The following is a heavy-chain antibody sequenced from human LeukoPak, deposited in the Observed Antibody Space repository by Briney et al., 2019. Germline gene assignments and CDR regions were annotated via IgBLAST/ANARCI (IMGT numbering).Heavy chain of an antibody. D-gene: IGHD2-2*01. CDR3: ARVRRYCSSTSCHDY. V-gene: IGHV3-48*04. CDR1: GFTFSTYS. CDR2: ISSTKSNI. Sequence: GGSLRLSCAASGFTFSTYSMNWVRQAPGKGLEWVSYISSTKSNIYYADSVKGRFTISRDNAKNSLYLQMNSLRAEDTAVYYCARVRRYCSSTSCHDYWGQGTLVTVSS. J-gene: IGHJ4*02.